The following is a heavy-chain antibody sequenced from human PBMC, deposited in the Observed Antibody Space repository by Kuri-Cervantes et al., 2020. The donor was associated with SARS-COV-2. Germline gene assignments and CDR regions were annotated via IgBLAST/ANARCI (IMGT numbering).Heavy chain of an antibody. CDR1: RGSLSGYH. CDR2: FSHSGRN. V-gene: IGHV4-34*01. J-gene: IGHJ6*03. D-gene: IGHD3-22*01. CDR3: ARGVSGFYYFYYMDV. Sequence: SQTLALTCAVSRGSLSGYHWSWVRQPPGKGLEWRGGFSHSGRNDYSPSYNPSLESRVTISGDMSKNQVSLRLNSVTAADSAVYYCARGVSGFYYFYYMDVWGIGTTVTVSS.